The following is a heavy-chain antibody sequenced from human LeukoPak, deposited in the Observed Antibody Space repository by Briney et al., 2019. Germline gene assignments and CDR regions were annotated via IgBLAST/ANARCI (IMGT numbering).Heavy chain of an antibody. CDR2: IYSSGST. CDR1: GGSISSYY. D-gene: IGHD3-10*01. CDR3: ARDPSYFGGRFDP. V-gene: IGHV4-4*07. Sequence: PSETLSLTCTVSGGSISSYYWNWIRQPAGKGLEWIGRIYSSGSTNYNPSLKSRVTMSVDTSKNQFSLKLSSVTAADTAVYYCARDPSYFGGRFDPWGPGTLVAVSS. J-gene: IGHJ5*02.